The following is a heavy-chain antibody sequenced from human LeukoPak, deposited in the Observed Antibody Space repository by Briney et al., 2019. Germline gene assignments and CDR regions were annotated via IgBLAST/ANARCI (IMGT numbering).Heavy chain of an antibody. Sequence: PSETQSLTCGVSGGSISSSSYYWGWIRQSPGKGLEWIGSMYYRGTTYENSSLKSRVTLSIDTSKSRFSLKLTLVTAADTAVYYCVREYSRSVVAGSRPDLWGQGLLVTVSS. CDR3: VREYSRSVVAGSRPDL. J-gene: IGHJ4*02. CDR1: GGSISSSSYY. CDR2: MYYRGTT. V-gene: IGHV4-39*02. D-gene: IGHD2-21*01.